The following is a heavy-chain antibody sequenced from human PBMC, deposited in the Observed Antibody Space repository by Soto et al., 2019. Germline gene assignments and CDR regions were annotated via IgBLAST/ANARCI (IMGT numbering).Heavy chain of an antibody. Sequence: GGSLRLSCAASGFTFSSYGMHWFRQAPGKGLEWVAVISYDGSNKYYADSVKGRFTISRDNSKNTLYLQMNSLRAEDTAVYYCAKDFCSGGSCYPLDFQHWGQGTLVTVSS. CDR2: ISYDGSNK. CDR1: GFTFSSYG. V-gene: IGHV3-30*18. CDR3: AKDFCSGGSCYPLDFQH. D-gene: IGHD2-15*01. J-gene: IGHJ1*01.